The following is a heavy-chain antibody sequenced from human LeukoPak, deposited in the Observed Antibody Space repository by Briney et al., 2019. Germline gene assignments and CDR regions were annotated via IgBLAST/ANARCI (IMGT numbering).Heavy chain of an antibody. D-gene: IGHD1-26*01. CDR2: INPSGGST. V-gene: IGHV1-46*01. CDR3: ASGEKWDNWFDP. Sequence: GASVKVSCKASGYAFTSYYMHWVRQAPGQGLEWMGIINPSGGSTSYAQKFQGRVTMTRDTSTSTVYLELSSLRSEDTAVYYCASGEKWDNWFDPWGQGTLVTVSS. CDR1: GYAFTSYY. J-gene: IGHJ5*02.